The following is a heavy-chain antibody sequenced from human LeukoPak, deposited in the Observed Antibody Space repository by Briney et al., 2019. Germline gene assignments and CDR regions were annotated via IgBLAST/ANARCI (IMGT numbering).Heavy chain of an antibody. CDR3: TRITIHGNSDY. V-gene: IGHV4-59*01. Sequence: PSETLSLTCTVSGDSMSYYYWSWIRQTPGKGLEWLGYMYYTGRTKYNPSLKSRVTFSLDMSKNQFSLKLDSVTAADTAMYYCTRITIHGNSDYWGQGTLVTVSS. CDR2: MYYTGRT. CDR1: GDSMSYYY. D-gene: IGHD5-24*01. J-gene: IGHJ4*02.